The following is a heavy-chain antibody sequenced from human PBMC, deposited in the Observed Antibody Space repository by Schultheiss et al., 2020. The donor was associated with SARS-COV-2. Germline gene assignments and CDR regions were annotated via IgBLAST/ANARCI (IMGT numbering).Heavy chain of an antibody. Sequence: GGSLRLSCAASGFIVSSNYMSWVRQAPGKGLEWVSAISGSSGGTYYADSVKGRFTVSRDNSENTLYLQMNSLTVEDTAVYYCAKVVWYYDSSGYFDYWGQGTLVTVSS. J-gene: IGHJ4*02. CDR1: GFIVSSNY. CDR2: ISGSSGGT. CDR3: AKVVWYYDSSGYFDY. D-gene: IGHD3-22*01. V-gene: IGHV3-23*01.